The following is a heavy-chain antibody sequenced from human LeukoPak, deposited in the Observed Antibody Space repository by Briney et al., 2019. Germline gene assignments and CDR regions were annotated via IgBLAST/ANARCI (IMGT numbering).Heavy chain of an antibody. CDR1: GGSISSYY. CDR3: ARGSVYFDS. CDR2: ISYTGST. V-gene: IGHV4-59*01. J-gene: IGHJ4*02. Sequence: SETLSLTCTVSGGSISSYYVSWIRQPPGKGLEWIGYISYTGSTDYNPSLKSRVTISVDMSKNQFSLEVSSVTAADTAVYYCARGSVYFDSWGQGTLVTVSS.